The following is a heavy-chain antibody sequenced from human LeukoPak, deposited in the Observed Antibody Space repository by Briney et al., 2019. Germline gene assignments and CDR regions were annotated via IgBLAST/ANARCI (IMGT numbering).Heavy chain of an antibody. CDR2: IYHSGST. CDR3: ASKSYSGSYTFDY. V-gene: IGHV4-4*02. J-gene: IGHJ4*02. Sequence: SETLSLTCAVSGGSISISNWWSWVRQPPGRGLEWIGEIYHSGSTNYNPSLKSRVTISVDKSKNQFSLKLSSVTAADTAVYYCASKSYSGSYTFDYWGQGTLVTVSS. CDR1: GGSISISNW. D-gene: IGHD1-26*01.